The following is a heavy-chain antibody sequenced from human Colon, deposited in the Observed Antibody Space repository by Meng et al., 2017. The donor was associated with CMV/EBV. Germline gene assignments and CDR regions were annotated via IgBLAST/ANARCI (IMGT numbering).Heavy chain of an antibody. CDR2: SGFRGGNI. CDR3: ARVVATSRLGIFNS. V-gene: IGHV3-23*01. D-gene: IGHD5-12*01. Sequence: GGSLRLSCVTSGFTFSQYDVSWVRQAPGKGLEWNSHSGFRGGNIFYADSVRGRFTVSRDTSSSTLYLQMNSLKAEDTAVYYCARVVATSRLGIFNSWGQGTRVTVSS. J-gene: IGHJ4*02. CDR1: GFTFSQYD.